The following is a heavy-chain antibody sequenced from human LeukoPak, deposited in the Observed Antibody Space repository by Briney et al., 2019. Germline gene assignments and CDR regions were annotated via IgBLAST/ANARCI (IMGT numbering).Heavy chain of an antibody. Sequence: GGSLRLSCAASGFTFSDYYMSWVRQAPGKGPEWLAFISYDGNDKFYGDFMKGRLFVYRDNAKDTLYLQLMSLTPEDTAVYYCVRPRYDNSGYQRGGHWGQGTLVTVSS. D-gene: IGHD3-22*01. CDR1: GFTFSDYY. CDR2: ISYDGNDK. CDR3: VRPRYDNSGYQRGGH. V-gene: IGHV3-30*03. J-gene: IGHJ4*02.